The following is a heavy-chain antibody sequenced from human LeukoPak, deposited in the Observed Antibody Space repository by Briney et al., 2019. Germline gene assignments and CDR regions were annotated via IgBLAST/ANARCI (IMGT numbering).Heavy chain of an antibody. CDR1: GFSISNSA. J-gene: IGHJ6*02. Sequence: GGSLRLSCAASGFSISNSAMSWVRQAPGKGLEWVSLIVASSGSTFYADSVKGRFTISRHNSKNTLYLQMNSLRAEDTAVYYCARLRIYYYCGMDVWGQGTTVTVSS. CDR2: IVASSGST. V-gene: IGHV3-23*01. CDR3: ARLRIYYYCGMDV.